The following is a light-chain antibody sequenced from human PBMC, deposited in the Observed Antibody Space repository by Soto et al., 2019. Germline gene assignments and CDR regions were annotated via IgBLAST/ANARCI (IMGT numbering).Light chain of an antibody. CDR3: QQYGSSPT. CDR2: GAS. Sequence: EIVLTQSPGTLSLSPGERATLSCRASQSVSSSYLAWYHQKPGQAPRLLIYGASSRATRIPDRFSGSGSGTDFSLTISRLEPEGFAVDYWQQYGSSPTFGGGTKVEIK. J-gene: IGKJ4*01. V-gene: IGKV3-20*01. CDR1: QSVSSSY.